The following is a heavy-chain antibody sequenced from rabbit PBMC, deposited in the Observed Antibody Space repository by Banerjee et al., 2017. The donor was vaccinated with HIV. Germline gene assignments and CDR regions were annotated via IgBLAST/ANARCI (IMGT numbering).Heavy chain of an antibody. CDR2: IVAGSSGTT. CDR1: GFSFTDSYW. V-gene: IGHV1S40*01. Sequence: QSLEEPGGDLVKPGASLTLTCTASGFSFTDSYWICWVRQAPGKGLEWIACIVAGSSGTTYYATWAKGRFTISKASSTTVTLQMTSLIAADTATYFCARSPYIGTSIFNLWGQGTLVTVS. D-gene: IGHD1-1*01. J-gene: IGHJ4*01. CDR3: ARSPYIGTSIFNL.